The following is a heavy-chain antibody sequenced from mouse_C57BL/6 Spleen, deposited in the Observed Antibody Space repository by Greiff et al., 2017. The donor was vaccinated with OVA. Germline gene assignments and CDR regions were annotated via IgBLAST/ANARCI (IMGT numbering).Heavy chain of an antibody. J-gene: IGHJ2*01. CDR2: INPNNGGT. CDR3: ATGGLYYFDY. V-gene: IGHV1-22*01. Sequence: EVQLQQSGPELVKPGASVKMSCKASGYTFTDYNMHWVKQSPGKSLEWIGYINPNNGGTSYNQKFKGKATLTVNKSSSTAYMELRSLTSEDSAVFYCATGGLYYFDYWGQGTTLTVSS. D-gene: IGHD1-1*02. CDR1: GYTFTDYN.